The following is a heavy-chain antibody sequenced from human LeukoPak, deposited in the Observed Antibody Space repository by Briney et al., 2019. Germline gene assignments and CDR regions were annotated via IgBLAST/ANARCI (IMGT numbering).Heavy chain of an antibody. D-gene: IGHD6-19*01. CDR3: AREIYPVAGKGWYFDL. Sequence: GGSLRLSCAASGFTFDDYAMHWVRQAPGKGLEWVAVISYVGSNKYYADSVQGRFTISRDNSKNTLYMQMNSLRAEDTAVYYCAREIYPVAGKGWYFDLWGRGTVVTVSS. V-gene: IGHV3-30*04. CDR1: GFTFDDYA. CDR2: ISYVGSNK. J-gene: IGHJ2*01.